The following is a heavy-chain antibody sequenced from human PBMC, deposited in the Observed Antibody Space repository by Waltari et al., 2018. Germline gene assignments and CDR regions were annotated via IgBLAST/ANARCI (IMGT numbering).Heavy chain of an antibody. CDR2: INHRGST. D-gene: IGHD2-2*01. Sequence: QVQLQQWGAGLLKPSETLSLTCAVYGGSFSGYYWSWIRQPPGKGLEWIGEINHRGSTTYNPSLKSRVTISVDTSKNQFSLKLSSVTAADTAVYYCASLGVPAAHPSYWGQGTLVTVSS. V-gene: IGHV4-34*01. CDR3: ASLGVPAAHPSY. J-gene: IGHJ4*02. CDR1: GGSFSGYY.